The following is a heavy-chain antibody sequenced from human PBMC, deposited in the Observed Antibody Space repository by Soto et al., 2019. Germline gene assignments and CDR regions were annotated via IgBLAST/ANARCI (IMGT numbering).Heavy chain of an antibody. V-gene: IGHV4-39*01. CDR1: DDSINSDKYY. J-gene: IGHJ4*02. CDR3: ARLEGLATISYYFDF. Sequence: QLQLQESGPGLVKPSETLSLSCSVSDDSINSDKYYWGWLRQPPGKGLEWIGSIYYRGNAYYNPSLQTRVTISLDKSKSRFSLKLNSVTASDSAVYFCARLEGLATISYYFDFWGPGALVTVSS. D-gene: IGHD3-9*01. CDR2: IYYRGNA.